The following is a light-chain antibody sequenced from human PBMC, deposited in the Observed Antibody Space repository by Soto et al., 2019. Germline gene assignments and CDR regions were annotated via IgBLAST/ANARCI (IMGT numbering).Light chain of an antibody. CDR1: SSNIGRNS. V-gene: IGLV1-44*01. CDR3: AAWDDSLNESV. Sequence: QSVLTQAPSVSGTPGQRVTITCSGSSSNIGRNSVNWYQHLPGTGPKLLTHGNNNRPSGVPDRFSGSKSGISASLAISGLQPEYDVDYCSAAWDDSLNESVFGDGTKVPVL. J-gene: IGLJ1*01. CDR2: GNN.